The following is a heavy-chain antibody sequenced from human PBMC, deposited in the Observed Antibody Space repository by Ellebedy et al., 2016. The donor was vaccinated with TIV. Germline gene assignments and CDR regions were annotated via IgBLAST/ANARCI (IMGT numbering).Heavy chain of an antibody. CDR1: GGSVSSGDYY. V-gene: IGHV4-61*08. Sequence: MPSETLSLTCTVSGGSVSSGDYYWSWIRQPPGKGLEWIGYIFYSGSTNYNPSLNSRVTISVDTSKNQFSLKLRSVTAADTAVYYCAAYYGGRFDYWGQGTLVTVSS. CDR2: IFYSGST. D-gene: IGHD4-23*01. CDR3: AAYYGGRFDY. J-gene: IGHJ4*02.